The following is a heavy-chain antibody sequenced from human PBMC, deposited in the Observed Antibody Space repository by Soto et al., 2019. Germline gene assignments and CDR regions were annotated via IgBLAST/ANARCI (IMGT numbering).Heavy chain of an antibody. V-gene: IGHV3-30-3*01. D-gene: IGHD3-22*01. Sequence: PGGSLRLSCAASGFTFSSYAMHWVRQAPGKGLEWVAVISYDGSNKYYADSEKGRFTISGDNSKNTLYLQMNSLRAEDTAVYYCARAAYYDSSGRSYYFDYWGQGTLVTVSS. CDR2: ISYDGSNK. CDR1: GFTFSSYA. CDR3: ARAAYYDSSGRSYYFDY. J-gene: IGHJ4*02.